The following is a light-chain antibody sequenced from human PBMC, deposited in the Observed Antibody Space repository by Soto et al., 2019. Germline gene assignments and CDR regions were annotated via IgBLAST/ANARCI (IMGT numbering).Light chain of an antibody. J-gene: IGKJ1*01. V-gene: IGKV3-20*01. CDR1: QSVSSSY. CDR3: RQYGSSPAT. CDR2: GAS. Sequence: EIVLTQSPGTLSLSPGERATLSCRASQSVSSSYLAWYQQKPGQAPRLLIYGASSRATGIPDRFSGSGSGTDFTLTISRLEPEDFAVHYWRQYGSSPATFGQGTKVEIK.